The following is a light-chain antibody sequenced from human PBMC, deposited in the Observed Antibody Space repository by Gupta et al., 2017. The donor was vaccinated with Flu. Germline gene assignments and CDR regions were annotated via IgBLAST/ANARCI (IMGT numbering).Light chain of an antibody. CDR3: VLFMAGDMV. CDR2: STN. CDR1: SGSVSTSNY. Sequence: GTVTLTCGLSSGSVSTSNYPSWHQQTPGQAPRTVIYSTNIRSSGVPHRFSGSILGNKAALTITGAQADDESDYYCVLFMAGDMVFGGGTKLTVL. J-gene: IGLJ3*02. V-gene: IGLV8-61*01.